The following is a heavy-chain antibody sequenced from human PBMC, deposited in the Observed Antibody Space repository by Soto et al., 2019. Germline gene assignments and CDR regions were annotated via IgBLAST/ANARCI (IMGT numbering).Heavy chain of an antibody. CDR3: AKDGNGYSSGWYAPSLDY. V-gene: IGHV3-30*18. CDR2: ISYDGSDK. Sequence: QVQLVESGGGVVQPGRSLRLSCAASGFPFSTYGMHWVRQAPGKGLEWVAVISYDGSDKYYADSVKGRFTISRDNSKNRVYLQMNSLRADDTAVYFCAKDGNGYSSGWYAPSLDYWGQGTLVTVSS. J-gene: IGHJ4*02. D-gene: IGHD6-19*01. CDR1: GFPFSTYG.